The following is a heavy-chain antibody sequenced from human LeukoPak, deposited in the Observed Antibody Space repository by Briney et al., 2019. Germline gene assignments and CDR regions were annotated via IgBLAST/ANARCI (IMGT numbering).Heavy chain of an antibody. Sequence: GGSLRLSCAPSGFTATSNYVSWVRHAPGKGLGWVIVIYRGGRKYYAECVKGRFNISRHNSKNTLYLKMNSLRAEDTAVYYCARQPGPDYYGMDVWGQGTTVTVSS. CDR2: IYRGGRK. V-gene: IGHV3-53*04. CDR1: GFTATSNY. D-gene: IGHD1-14*01. J-gene: IGHJ6*02. CDR3: ARQPGPDYYGMDV.